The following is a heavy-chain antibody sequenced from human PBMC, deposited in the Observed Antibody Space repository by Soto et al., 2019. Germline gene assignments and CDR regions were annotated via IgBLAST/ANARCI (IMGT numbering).Heavy chain of an antibody. CDR3: ARLAIVGATTDYYFDY. V-gene: IGHV1-2*04. J-gene: IGHJ4*02. D-gene: IGHD1-26*01. Sequence: ASVKVSCKASGYIFTGYYMHWVRQAPGQGLEWMGWINPNSGGTNYAQKFQGWVTMTRDTSINTAYMELSRLRSDDTAVYYCARLAIVGATTDYYFDYWGQGTLVTVS. CDR2: INPNSGGT. CDR1: GYIFTGYY.